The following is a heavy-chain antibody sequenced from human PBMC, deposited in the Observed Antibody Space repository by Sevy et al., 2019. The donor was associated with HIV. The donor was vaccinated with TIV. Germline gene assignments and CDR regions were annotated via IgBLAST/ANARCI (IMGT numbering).Heavy chain of an antibody. CDR3: AREGSSATKNNWFDP. CDR1: GYTFTSYY. CDR2: INPSGGST. D-gene: IGHD6-6*01. J-gene: IGHJ5*02. V-gene: IGHV1-46*03. Sequence: ASVKVSCKASGYTFTSYYMHWVRQAPGQGLEWMGIINPSGGSTSYAQKFQGRDTMTRDTSTSTVYMELSSLRSEDTAVYYCAREGSSATKNNWFDPWGQGTLVTVSS.